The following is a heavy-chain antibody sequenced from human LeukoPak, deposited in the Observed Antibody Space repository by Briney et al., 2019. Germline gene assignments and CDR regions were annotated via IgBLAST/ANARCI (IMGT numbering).Heavy chain of an antibody. CDR2: TSGSGGST. V-gene: IGHV3-23*01. Sequence: PGGSLRLSCAASGFTFSAYAVTWIRQAPGKGLEWVSGTSGSGGSTYYADSLKGRFNVARDNSQNTLYLQMNSLRPEDTAVYYCAKGTSVTNLAYWGQGTLVTVSS. D-gene: IGHD4-17*01. CDR3: AKGTSVTNLAY. CDR1: GFTFSAYA. J-gene: IGHJ4*02.